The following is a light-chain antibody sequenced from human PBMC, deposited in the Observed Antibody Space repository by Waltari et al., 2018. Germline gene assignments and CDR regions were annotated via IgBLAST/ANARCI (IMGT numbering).Light chain of an antibody. CDR2: GNS. CDR3: QSYDSRHVI. CDR1: SPNIGAGYD. J-gene: IGLJ2*01. Sequence: QSVLTQPPSVSGAPGQRVTISCTGSSPNIGAGYDVHWYQQLPGTAPKLLMHGNSIRPSGVPDRFSGSKSGTSASLAITGLQTEDEADYYCQSYDSRHVIFGGGTKLTVL. V-gene: IGLV1-40*01.